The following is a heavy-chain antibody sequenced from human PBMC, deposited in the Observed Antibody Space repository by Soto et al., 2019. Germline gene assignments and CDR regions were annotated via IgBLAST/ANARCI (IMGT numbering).Heavy chain of an antibody. CDR2: IYPGDSDT. CDR3: ARHSGVAEDGTD. J-gene: IGHJ1*01. V-gene: IGHV5-51*01. D-gene: IGHD6-13*01. Sequence: GESLKISCKGSGYSFTTNRIGWVRQMPGKGLEWMGVIYPGDSDTRYSPSFQGQVAISADKSINTAYLQWSSLKASDTAMYYCARHSGVAEDGTDWGQGTLVTVS. CDR1: GYSFTTNR.